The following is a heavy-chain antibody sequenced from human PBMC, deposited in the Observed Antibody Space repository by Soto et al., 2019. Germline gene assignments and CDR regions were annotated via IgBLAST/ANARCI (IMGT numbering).Heavy chain of an antibody. CDR2: ISTYNGNT. Sequence: QVQLVQSGAEVKKPGASMKVSCKASGYTFTTYGMSWVRQAPGQGLDWMRWISTYNGNTKYAESLQGRVSRTTDTTTSTAYMEMKSLTSDDTVVYYWAREPTDYYDISGNYFVDQWGQGTLVTVSS. V-gene: IGHV1-18*01. CDR3: AREPTDYYDISGNYFVDQ. CDR1: GYTFTTYG. J-gene: IGHJ4*02. D-gene: IGHD3-22*01.